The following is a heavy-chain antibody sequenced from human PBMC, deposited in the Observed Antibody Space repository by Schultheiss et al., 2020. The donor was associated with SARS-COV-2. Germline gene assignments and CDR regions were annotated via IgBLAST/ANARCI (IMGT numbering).Heavy chain of an antibody. V-gene: IGHV3-48*03. Sequence: GGSLRLSCAASGFTFSSYEMNWVRQAPGKGLEWVSYISSSGSTIYYADSVKGRFTISRDNAKNSLYLQMNSLRAEDTAVYYCARVGCSGGSCYRPGGYFDLWGRGTLVTVSS. D-gene: IGHD2-15*01. CDR3: ARVGCSGGSCYRPGGYFDL. J-gene: IGHJ2*01. CDR2: ISSSGSTI. CDR1: GFTFSSYE.